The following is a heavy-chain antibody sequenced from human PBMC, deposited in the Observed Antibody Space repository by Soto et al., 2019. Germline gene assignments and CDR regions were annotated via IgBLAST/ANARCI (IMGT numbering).Heavy chain of an antibody. Sequence: GGSLRLSCAASGFTFTDHYMDWVRQAPGKGLEWVGRIKNKVNSYTAEYAASVKGRFTISRDDSKNSLYVQMNSLKTEDTAVYYCARGATSRALDIWGQGTMVTVSS. J-gene: IGHJ3*02. D-gene: IGHD1-26*01. V-gene: IGHV3-72*01. CDR2: IKNKVNSYTA. CDR3: ARGATSRALDI. CDR1: GFTFTDHY.